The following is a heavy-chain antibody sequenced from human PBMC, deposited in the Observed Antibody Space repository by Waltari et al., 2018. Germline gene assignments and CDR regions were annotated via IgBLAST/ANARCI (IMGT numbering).Heavy chain of an antibody. CDR2: FDPEDGET. Sequence: QVQLVQSGAEVKKPGASVKVSCKVSGYTLTELSMHWVRQAPGKGLEWMGGFDPEDGETIYAQKFQGRVTMTEDTSTDTADMELSSLRSEDTAVYYCATDHYYDSSGPGDGAFDIWGQGTMVTVSS. V-gene: IGHV1-24*01. D-gene: IGHD3-22*01. J-gene: IGHJ3*02. CDR1: GYTLTELS. CDR3: ATDHYYDSSGPGDGAFDI.